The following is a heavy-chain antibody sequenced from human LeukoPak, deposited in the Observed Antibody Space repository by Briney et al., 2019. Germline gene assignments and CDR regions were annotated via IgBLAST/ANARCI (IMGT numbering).Heavy chain of an antibody. V-gene: IGHV3-30-3*01. J-gene: IGHJ4*02. CDR3: ARVAILTGYYPFDY. D-gene: IGHD3-9*01. CDR2: ISYDGSNK. Sequence: GGSLRLSCAASGFTFSSYAMHWVRQAPGKGLEWVAVISYDGSNKYYADSVKGRFTISRDNSKNTLYLQMNSLRAEDTAVYYCARVAILTGYYPFDYWGQGTQVTVSS. CDR1: GFTFSSYA.